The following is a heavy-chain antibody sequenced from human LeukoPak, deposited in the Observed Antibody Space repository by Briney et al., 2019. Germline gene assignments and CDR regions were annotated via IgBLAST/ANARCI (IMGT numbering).Heavy chain of an antibody. CDR2: INPNSGGT. V-gene: IGHV1-2*02. CDR3: ARAITMIVVVMVY. CDR1: GYTFTGYY. Sequence: ASVKVSCKASGYTFTGYYMHWVRQAPGQGLEWMGWINPNSGGTNYALKFQGRVTMTRDTSISTAYMELSRLRSDDTAVYYCARAITMIVVVMVYWGQGTLVTVSS. D-gene: IGHD3-22*01. J-gene: IGHJ4*02.